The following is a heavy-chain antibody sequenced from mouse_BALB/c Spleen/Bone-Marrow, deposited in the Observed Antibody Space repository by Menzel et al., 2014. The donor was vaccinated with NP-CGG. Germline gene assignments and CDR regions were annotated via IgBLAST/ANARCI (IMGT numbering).Heavy chain of an antibody. CDR2: ISSGGGST. D-gene: IGHD2-14*01. Sequence: EVKLVESGGGLVKPGGSLKLSCAASGFAFSSYDMSWVRRTPEKRLEWVAYISSGGGSTYYPDTVKGRFTISRDNAKNTLYLQMSSLKSEDTAMYYCARLPSYYRYEDAYWGQGTLVTVSA. CDR3: ARLPSYYRYEDAY. J-gene: IGHJ3*01. V-gene: IGHV5-12-1*01. CDR1: GFAFSSYD.